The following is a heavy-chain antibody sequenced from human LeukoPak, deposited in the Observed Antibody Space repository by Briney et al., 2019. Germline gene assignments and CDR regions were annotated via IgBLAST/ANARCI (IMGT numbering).Heavy chain of an antibody. V-gene: IGHV4-59*01. CDR3: ARILGYDFDY. J-gene: IGHJ4*02. CDR1: GGSISSYY. CDR2: IYYSGST. D-gene: IGHD5-12*01. Sequence: PSETPSLTCTVSGGSISSYYWSWIRQPPGKGLEWIGYIYYSGSTNYNPSLKSRVTISVDTSKNQFSLKLSSVTAADTAVYYCARILGYDFDYWGQGTLVTVSS.